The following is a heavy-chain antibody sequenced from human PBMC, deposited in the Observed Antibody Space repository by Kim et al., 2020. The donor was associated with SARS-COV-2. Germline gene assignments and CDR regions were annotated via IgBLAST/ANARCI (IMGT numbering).Heavy chain of an antibody. CDR1: GFTFRNAW. J-gene: IGHJ4*02. CDR3: TTDLHDYGDYDY. D-gene: IGHD4-17*01. Sequence: GGSLRLSCAASGFTFRNAWVSWVRQAPGKGLEWVGRIKSKTDGGTTDYAAPVKGRFTISGDDSKNTLYLQMNSLKIEDTAVYYCTTDLHDYGDYDYWGQGTLVTVSS. V-gene: IGHV3-15*01. CDR2: IKSKTDGGTT.